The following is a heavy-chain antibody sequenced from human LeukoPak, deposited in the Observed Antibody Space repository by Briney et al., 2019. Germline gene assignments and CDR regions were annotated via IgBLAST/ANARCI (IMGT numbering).Heavy chain of an antibody. V-gene: IGHV4-39*01. D-gene: IGHD3-3*01. J-gene: IGHJ3*02. CDR1: GGSISSSSYY. CDR3: ASSPSTIFGVVIYLAFDI. CDR2: IDYSGST. Sequence: SETLSLTCTVSGGSISSSSYYWGWIRQPPGKGLEWIGSIDYSGSTYYNPSLKSRVTISVDTSKNQFSLKLSSVTAADTAVYYCASSPSTIFGVVIYLAFDIWGQGTMVTVSS.